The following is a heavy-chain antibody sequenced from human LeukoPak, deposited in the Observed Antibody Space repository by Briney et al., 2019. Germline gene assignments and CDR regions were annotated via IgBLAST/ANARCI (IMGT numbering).Heavy chain of an antibody. V-gene: IGHV3-7*01. CDR2: IKQDGSEK. D-gene: IGHD3-22*01. Sequence: GGSLRLSCAASGFTFSSYWMSWVRQAPGKGLEWVANIKQDGSEKYYVDSVKGRFTISRDNAKNSLYLQMNSLRAEDTAVYYCARDSYYDSRAFDYWGRGTLVTVSS. CDR1: GFTFSSYW. CDR3: ARDSYYDSRAFDY. J-gene: IGHJ4*02.